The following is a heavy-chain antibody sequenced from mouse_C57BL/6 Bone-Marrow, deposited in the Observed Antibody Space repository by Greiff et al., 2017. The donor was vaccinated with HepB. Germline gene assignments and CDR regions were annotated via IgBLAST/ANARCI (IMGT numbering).Heavy chain of an antibody. J-gene: IGHJ3*01. CDR2: IWGVGST. Sequence: VMLVESGPGLVAPSQSLSITCTVSGFSLTSYGVDWVRQSPGKGLEWLGVIWGVGSTNYNSALKSRLSISKDNSKSQVFLKMNSLQTDDTAMYYCASHYYGSRAFAYWGQGTLVTVSA. CDR3: ASHYYGSRAFAY. V-gene: IGHV2-6*01. D-gene: IGHD1-1*01. CDR1: GFSLTSYG.